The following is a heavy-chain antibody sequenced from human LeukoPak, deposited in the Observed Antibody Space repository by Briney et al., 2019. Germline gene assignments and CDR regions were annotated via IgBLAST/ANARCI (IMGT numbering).Heavy chain of an antibody. D-gene: IGHD3-22*01. J-gene: IGHJ4*02. CDR2: INSDGSST. CDR1: GFTFRRYW. V-gene: IGHV3-74*01. Sequence: GGSLRLSCAASGFTFRRYWMHWVRHAPGKGLVWVSRINSDGSSTNYADAVKGRFTVSRDNAENTLYLQMNSLRAEDTAVYYCTRVMTIDYYDTSGYYYWGQGTLVTVSS. CDR3: TRVMTIDYYDTSGYYY.